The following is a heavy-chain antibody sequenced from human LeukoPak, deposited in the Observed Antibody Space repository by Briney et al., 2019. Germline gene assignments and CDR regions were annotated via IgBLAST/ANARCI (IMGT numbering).Heavy chain of an antibody. Sequence: GASVKVSCKASGGTFSSYAISWVRQAPGQGLEWMGGIIPIFGTANYAQKFQGRVTITADESTSTAYMELSSLRSEDTAVYYCAGVGYYRNYFDYWGQGTLVTVSS. D-gene: IGHD1-26*01. CDR2: IIPIFGTA. CDR1: GGTFSSYA. J-gene: IGHJ4*02. CDR3: AGVGYYRNYFDY. V-gene: IGHV1-69*13.